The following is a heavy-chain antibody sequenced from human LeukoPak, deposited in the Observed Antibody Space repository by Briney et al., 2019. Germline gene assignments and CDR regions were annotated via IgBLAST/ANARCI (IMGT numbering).Heavy chain of an antibody. CDR3: ARAKSDSSSWYDPLSYFDY. Sequence: GASVKVSCKASGYTFTGYYMHWVRQAPGQGLEWMGWINPNSGGTNYAQKFQGRVTMTRDTSISTAYMELSRLRSDDTAVYCCARAKSDSSSWYDPLSYFDYWGQGTLVTVSS. V-gene: IGHV1-2*02. D-gene: IGHD6-13*01. CDR2: INPNSGGT. CDR1: GYTFTGYY. J-gene: IGHJ4*02.